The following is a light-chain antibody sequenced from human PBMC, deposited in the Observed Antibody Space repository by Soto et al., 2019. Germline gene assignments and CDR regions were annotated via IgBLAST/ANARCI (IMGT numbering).Light chain of an antibody. V-gene: IGKV3-20*01. CDR2: GAS. Sequence: EIVLTQSPGTLSLSPGERATLSCRASQSVSSSYLAWYQQKPGQAPRLLIYGASSRATGIPDRFSGSGSGTDFTLTINRLEHEDFAVYYCQQYGSFFGPGTKVDIK. J-gene: IGKJ3*01. CDR1: QSVSSSY. CDR3: QQYGSF.